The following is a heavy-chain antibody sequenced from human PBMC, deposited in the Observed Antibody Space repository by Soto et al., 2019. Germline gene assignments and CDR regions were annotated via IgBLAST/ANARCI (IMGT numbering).Heavy chain of an antibody. J-gene: IGHJ3*02. D-gene: IGHD7-27*01. CDR2: IYSGGST. V-gene: IGHV3-66*01. CDR1: GFTVSSNY. CDR3: ASALPGVEDAFDI. Sequence: EVQLVESGGGLVQPGGSLRLSCAASGFTVSSNYMSWVRQAPGKGLEWVSVIYSGGSTYYADSVKGRFTISRDNSKNTLYLQMNSLRAEDTAVYYCASALPGVEDAFDIWGQGTMVTVSS.